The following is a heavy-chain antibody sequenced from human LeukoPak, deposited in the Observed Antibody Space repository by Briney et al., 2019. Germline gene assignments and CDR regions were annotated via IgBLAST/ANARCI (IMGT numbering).Heavy chain of an antibody. V-gene: IGHV4-39*01. J-gene: IGHJ4*02. CDR2: MSNSGST. D-gene: IGHD6-13*01. CDR3: ARRSQAAAGRGIDY. CDR1: GASISSSSSY. Sequence: SETLSLTCTVSGASISSSSSYWGWIRQSPGKGLEWFGTMSNSGSTYYNPSLKSRVTISGDTAKNQFSLKLSSVTAADTAVYYCARRSQAAAGRGIDYWGQGTLVTVSS.